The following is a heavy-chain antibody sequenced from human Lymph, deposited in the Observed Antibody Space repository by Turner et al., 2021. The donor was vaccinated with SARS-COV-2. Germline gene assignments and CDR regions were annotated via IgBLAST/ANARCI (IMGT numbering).Heavy chain of an antibody. J-gene: IGHJ6*02. CDR3: ARDLDTAGGMDV. CDR2: IYSGGSS. Sequence: EVQLVESGGGLVQPGGSLRFSCAASGITVSRNYMSWVRQAPGKGLEWVSVIYSGGSSYYADSVKVRFTISRHKSKNTLYLQMNSLRAEDTAVYYCARDLDTAGGMDVWGQGTTVTVSS. V-gene: IGHV3-53*04. CDR1: GITVSRNY. D-gene: IGHD5-18*01.